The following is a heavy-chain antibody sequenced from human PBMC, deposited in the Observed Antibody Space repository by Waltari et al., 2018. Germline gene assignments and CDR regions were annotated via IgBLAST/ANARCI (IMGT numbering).Heavy chain of an antibody. D-gene: IGHD2-2*01. V-gene: IGHV1-46*04. CDR2: VNPNGGST. CDR1: GYTFTDFY. J-gene: IGHJ4*02. CDR3: ARAGSTLIWGVAE. Sequence: QVQLVQSGAEVKKPGASVKVSCKASGYTFTDFYIHWVRQAPGQGLEGMGIVNPNGGSTTYAQKLQDRVAMTRDTSTSTVYMELSSLRSEDTAVYYCARAGSTLIWGVAEWGQGTLVTVSS.